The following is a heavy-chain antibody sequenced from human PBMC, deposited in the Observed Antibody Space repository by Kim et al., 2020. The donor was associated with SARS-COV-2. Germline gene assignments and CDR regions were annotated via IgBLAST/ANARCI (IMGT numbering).Heavy chain of an antibody. CDR3: ARFPMVRGVPSYYYYGMDV. J-gene: IGHJ6*02. V-gene: IGHV3-30*04. CDR2: ISYDGSNK. D-gene: IGHD3-10*01. Sequence: GGSLRLSCAASGFTFSSYAMHWVRQAPGKGLEWVAVISYDGSNKYYADSVKGRFTISRDNSKNTLYLQMNSLRAEDTAVYYCARFPMVRGVPSYYYYGMDVWGQGTTVTVSS. CDR1: GFTFSSYA.